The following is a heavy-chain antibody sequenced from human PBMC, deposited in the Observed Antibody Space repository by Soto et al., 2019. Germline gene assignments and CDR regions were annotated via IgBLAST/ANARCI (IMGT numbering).Heavy chain of an antibody. CDR1: GFTFSSYA. V-gene: IGHV3-23*01. D-gene: IGHD6-13*01. Sequence: GGSLRLSCAASGFTFSSYAMSWVRQAPGKGLEWVSVISGSGGSTFYADSVTGRFTISRDNSKNTLFLQMNDLRAEDTAVYYCSKGPRASSWNNWFDPWGQGTLVTSPQ. CDR2: ISGSGGST. CDR3: SKGPRASSWNNWFDP. J-gene: IGHJ5*02.